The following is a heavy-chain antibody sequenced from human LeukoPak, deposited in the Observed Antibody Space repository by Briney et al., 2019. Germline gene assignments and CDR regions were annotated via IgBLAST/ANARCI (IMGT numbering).Heavy chain of an antibody. J-gene: IGHJ4*02. CDR2: IYYSGST. D-gene: IGHD1-26*01. CDR3: ATVEYSGSYDY. CDR1: GGSISSSSYY. V-gene: IGHV4-39*01. Sequence: SETLSLTCTVSGGSISSSSYYWGWIRQPPGKGLEWIGSIYYSGSTYYNPSLKSRVTISVDTSKNQFSLKLSSVTAADTAVYYCATVEYSGSYDYWGQGTLVTVSS.